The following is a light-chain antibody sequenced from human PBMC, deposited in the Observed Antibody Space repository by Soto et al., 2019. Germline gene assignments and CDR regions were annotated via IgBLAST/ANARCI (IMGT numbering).Light chain of an antibody. V-gene: IGKV1-5*01. CDR1: QSISSW. Sequence: DIQMTQSPSTLSASVVDIFTITCLASQSISSWLAWYQQKPGRAPNLLIYDSTSLESGVPSRFSGSGSGTEFTLTISSLQPEDFATYYCQQYHSSSQTFGQGTKVDIK. CDR2: DST. CDR3: QQYHSSSQT. J-gene: IGKJ1*01.